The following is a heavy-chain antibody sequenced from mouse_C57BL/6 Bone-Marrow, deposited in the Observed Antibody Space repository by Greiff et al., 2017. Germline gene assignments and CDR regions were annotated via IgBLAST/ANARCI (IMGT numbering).Heavy chain of an antibody. CDR2: ISDGGSYT. Sequence: EVKLMESGGGLVKPGGSLKLSCAASGFTFSSYAMSWVRQTPEKRLEWVATISDGGSYTYYPDNVKGRFTISRDNAKNNLYLQMSHLKSEDTAMYYCAREGSLGYWGQGTSVTVSS. CDR3: AREGSLGY. V-gene: IGHV5-4*01. CDR1: GFTFSSYA. J-gene: IGHJ4*01.